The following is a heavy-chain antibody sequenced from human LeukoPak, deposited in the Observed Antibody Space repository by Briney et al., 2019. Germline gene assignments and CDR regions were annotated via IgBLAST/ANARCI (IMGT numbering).Heavy chain of an antibody. D-gene: IGHD3-22*01. Sequence: ASVKVSCKASGGTFRSYAISWVRQAPGQGLEWMGGINPIFGTANYAQKFQGRVTITADESTSTAYMELSSLRSEDTAVYYCARDPPYYDSSGYYYKYYYYYMDVWGKGTTVTISS. CDR3: ARDPPYYDSSGYYYKYYYYYMDV. CDR1: GGTFRSYA. J-gene: IGHJ6*03. CDR2: INPIFGTA. V-gene: IGHV1-69*13.